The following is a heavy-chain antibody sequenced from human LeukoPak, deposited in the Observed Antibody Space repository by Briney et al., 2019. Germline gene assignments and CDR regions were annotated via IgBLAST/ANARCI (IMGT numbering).Heavy chain of an antibody. D-gene: IGHD3-10*01. Sequence: GEALQSSCQGSGYGFNNYWIAWVRPMPGKGREWRGVIFPADADTRYSPSFQGQVTISAVKSFSTAYLQWSGLKASDTAMYYCATRYGSGTYSLNYWGQGTLVTVSP. J-gene: IGHJ4*02. CDR3: ATRYGSGTYSLNY. CDR2: IFPADADT. CDR1: GYGFNNYW. V-gene: IGHV5-51*01.